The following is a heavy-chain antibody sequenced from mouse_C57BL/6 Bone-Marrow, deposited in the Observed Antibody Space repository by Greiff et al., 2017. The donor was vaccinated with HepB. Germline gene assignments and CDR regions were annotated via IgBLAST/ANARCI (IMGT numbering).Heavy chain of an antibody. D-gene: IGHD4-1*01. CDR1: GFTFSSYA. CDR3: ARDARGTFAY. J-gene: IGHJ3*01. CDR2: ISDGGSYT. Sequence: DVMLVESGGGLVKPGGSLKLSCAASGFTFSSYAMSWVRQTPEKRLEWVATISDGGSYTYYPDNVKGRFTISRDNAKNNLYLQMSHLKSEDTAMYYCARDARGTFAYWGQGTLVTVSA. V-gene: IGHV5-4*01.